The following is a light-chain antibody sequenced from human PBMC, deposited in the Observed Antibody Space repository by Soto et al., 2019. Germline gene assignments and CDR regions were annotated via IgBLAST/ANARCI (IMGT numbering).Light chain of an antibody. V-gene: IGLV2-14*01. CDR1: SIDVGGYNY. CDR2: DVA. CDR3: SSYTSSSTLYV. J-gene: IGLJ1*01. Sequence: QSALTQPASVSGSPGQSIPISCTGASIDVGGYNYVSWYQQHPGKAPKLMIYDVASRPSGVSDRFSGSKSGNTASLTISGLQAEDEADYYCSSYTSSSTLYVFGTGTKVTVL.